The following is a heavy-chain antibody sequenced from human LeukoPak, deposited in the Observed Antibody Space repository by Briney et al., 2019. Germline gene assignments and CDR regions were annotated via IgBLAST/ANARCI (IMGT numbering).Heavy chain of an antibody. V-gene: IGHV3-23*01. CDR3: AKESFIPYRYHSSGYIDY. Sequence: PGGSLRLSCAASGFTFSSYVISWVRQAPGKGLEWVSGISGSGGSTYYADPVKGRFTISRDNSKNTLYLQMNSLRAEDTAVYYCAKESFIPYRYHSSGYIDYWGQGTLVTVSS. D-gene: IGHD3-22*01. CDR1: GFTFSSYV. J-gene: IGHJ4*02. CDR2: ISGSGGST.